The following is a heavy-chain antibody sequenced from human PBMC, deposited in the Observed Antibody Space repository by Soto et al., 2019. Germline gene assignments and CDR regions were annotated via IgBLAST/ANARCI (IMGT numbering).Heavy chain of an antibody. CDR3: AREPDIVLVPAAPLWAELGMDV. D-gene: IGHD2-2*01. CDR2: ISYDGSNK. CDR1: GFTFSSYA. J-gene: IGHJ6*02. V-gene: IGHV3-30-3*01. Sequence: QVQLVESGGGVVQPGRSLRLSCAASGFTFSSYAMHWVRQAPGKGLEWVAVISYDGSNKYYADSVKGRFTISRDNSKNTLYLQMNSLRAEDTAVYYCAREPDIVLVPAAPLWAELGMDVWGQGTTVTVSS.